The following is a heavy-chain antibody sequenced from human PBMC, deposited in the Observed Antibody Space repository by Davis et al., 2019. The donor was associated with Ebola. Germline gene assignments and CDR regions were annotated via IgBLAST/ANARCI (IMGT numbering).Heavy chain of an antibody. CDR3: ARLEDSGWTHDY. Sequence: PGGPLRLSCAASGFSFSYYAMNWVRQAPGKGLDWVSFISSSSSYIYYADSVKGRFTISRDNAKNSLYLQMNSLRAEDTAVYYCARLEDSGWTHDYWGQGTLVTVSS. V-gene: IGHV3-21*01. D-gene: IGHD6-19*01. J-gene: IGHJ4*02. CDR2: ISSSSSYI. CDR1: GFSFSYYA.